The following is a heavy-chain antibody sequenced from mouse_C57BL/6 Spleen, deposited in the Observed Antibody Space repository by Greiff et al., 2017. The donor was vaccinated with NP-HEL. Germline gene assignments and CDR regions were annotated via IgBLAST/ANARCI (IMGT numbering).Heavy chain of an antibody. CDR2: ISDGGSYT. J-gene: IGHJ1*03. CDR1: GFTFSSYA. Sequence: EVQVVESGGGLVKPGGSLKLSCAASGFTFSSYAMSWVRQTPEKRLEWVATISDGGSYTYYPDNVKGRFTISRDNAKNNLYLQMSHLKSEDTAMYYCAREVRYFDVWGTGTTVTVSS. CDR3: AREVRYFDV. V-gene: IGHV5-4*01.